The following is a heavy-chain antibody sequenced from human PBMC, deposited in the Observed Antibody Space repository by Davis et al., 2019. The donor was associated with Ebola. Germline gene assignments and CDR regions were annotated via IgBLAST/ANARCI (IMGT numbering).Heavy chain of an antibody. CDR1: GYTFTGYY. D-gene: IGHD6-19*01. CDR3: ARVSSVWYNWFDP. CDR2: INPNSGGT. V-gene: IGHV1-2*06. Sequence: AASVKVSCKASGYTFTGYYMHWVRQAPGQGLEWMGRINPNSGGTNYAQKFQGRVTMTRDTSISTAYMELSRLRSDDTAVYYCARVSSVWYNWFDPWGQGTLVTVSS. J-gene: IGHJ5*02.